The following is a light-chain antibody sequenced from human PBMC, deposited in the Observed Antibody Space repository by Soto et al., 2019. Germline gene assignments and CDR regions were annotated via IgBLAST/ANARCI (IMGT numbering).Light chain of an antibody. Sequence: EIVLTQYPDTLSLSPGERSTLSCRASQSFSTYLVWYQQKPGQAPRLLIYDASNRATGIPDRFSGSGSGTEFTLTISSLQSEDFAVYYCQQYNSGAPITFGQGTRLEVK. CDR1: QSFSTY. CDR3: QQYNSGAPIT. J-gene: IGKJ5*01. V-gene: IGKV3D-15*01. CDR2: DAS.